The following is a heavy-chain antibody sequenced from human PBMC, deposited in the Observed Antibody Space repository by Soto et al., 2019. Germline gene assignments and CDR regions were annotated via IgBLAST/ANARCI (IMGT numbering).Heavy chain of an antibody. CDR3: ARLNQYSSGWYRVGAFDI. V-gene: IGHV1-69*13. D-gene: IGHD6-19*01. Sequence: SVKVSCKASGGTFSSYAISWVRQAPGQGLEWMGGIIPIFGTANYAQKFQGRVTITADESTSTAYQELSSLRSEDTAVYYCARLNQYSSGWYRVGAFDIWGQGTMVTVSS. CDR2: IIPIFGTA. J-gene: IGHJ3*02. CDR1: GGTFSSYA.